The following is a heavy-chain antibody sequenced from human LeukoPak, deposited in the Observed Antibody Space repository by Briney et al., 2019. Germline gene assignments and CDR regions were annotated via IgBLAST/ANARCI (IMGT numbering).Heavy chain of an antibody. J-gene: IGHJ6*04. CDR3: AKDALGYCSGGSCRDYYYGMDV. Sequence: GGSLRLSCAASGFTFSSYGMHWVRQAPGKGLEWVAVISYDGSNKYYADSVKGRFTISRDNSKNTLYLQMNSLRAEDTAVYYRAKDALGYCSGGSCRDYYYGMDVWGKGTTVTVSS. D-gene: IGHD2-15*01. CDR1: GFTFSSYG. CDR2: ISYDGSNK. V-gene: IGHV3-30*18.